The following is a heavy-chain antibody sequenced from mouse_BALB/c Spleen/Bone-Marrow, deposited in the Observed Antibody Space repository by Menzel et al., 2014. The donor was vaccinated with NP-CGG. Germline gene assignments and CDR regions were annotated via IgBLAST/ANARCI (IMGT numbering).Heavy chain of an antibody. CDR2: VNVNGDRT. J-gene: IGHJ3*01. CDR1: GFTFSNYG. CDR3: ARGYGYSSWFAY. Sequence: DAKLVESEGGLVQPGGSLKLSCAASGFTFSNYGMSWVRQTPDKRLEMIATVNVNGDRTYHPDSVKGRFTISRDNAKNTLSLQMSSLKSEDTAMYYCARGYGYSSWFAYWGQGTLVTVSA. D-gene: IGHD2-2*01. V-gene: IGHV5-6-3*01.